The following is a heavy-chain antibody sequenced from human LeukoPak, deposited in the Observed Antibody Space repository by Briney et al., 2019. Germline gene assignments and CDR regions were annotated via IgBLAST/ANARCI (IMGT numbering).Heavy chain of an antibody. D-gene: IGHD3-22*01. CDR1: GGSISNNY. CDR3: ARVGDYYDSSGYYRGFDY. Sequence: SETLSLTCTVSGGSISNNYWSWIRQPPGKGLEWIGYIYYSGSTNYNPSLKSRVTISVDTSKNQFSLKLSSVTAADTAVYYCARVGDYYDSSGYYRGFDYWGQGTLVTVSS. V-gene: IGHV4-59*01. J-gene: IGHJ4*02. CDR2: IYYSGST.